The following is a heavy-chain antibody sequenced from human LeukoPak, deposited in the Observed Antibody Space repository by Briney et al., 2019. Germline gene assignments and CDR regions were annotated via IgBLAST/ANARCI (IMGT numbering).Heavy chain of an antibody. CDR1: GGSISSSSYY. CDR2: IYYSEST. V-gene: IGHV4-39*01. J-gene: IGHJ4*02. CDR3: ARPAVKYSNYYFDY. D-gene: IGHD4-11*01. Sequence: MASETLSLTCTVSGGSISSSSYYWGWIRQPPGKGLEWIGSIYYSESTYYNPSLKSRVTISADTSKNQFSLNLSSVTAADTAVYYCARPAVKYSNYYFDYWGQGTLVTVSS.